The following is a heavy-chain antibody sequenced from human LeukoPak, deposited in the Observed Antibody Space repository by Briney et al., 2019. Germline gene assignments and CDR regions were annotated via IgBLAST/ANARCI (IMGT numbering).Heavy chain of an antibody. J-gene: IGHJ4*02. CDR2: MNPNSGNT. Sequence: ASVKVSCKASGYTFTSYDINWVRQATGQGLEWMGWMNPNSGNTGYAQKFQGRVTMTRNTSISTAYMELSSLRSEDTAVYYCARATSPGIAAAGAIDYWGQGTLVTVS. CDR3: ARATSPGIAAAGAIDY. D-gene: IGHD6-13*01. V-gene: IGHV1-8*01. CDR1: GYTFTSYD.